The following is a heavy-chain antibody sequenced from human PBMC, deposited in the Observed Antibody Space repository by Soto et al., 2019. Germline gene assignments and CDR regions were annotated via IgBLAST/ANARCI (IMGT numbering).Heavy chain of an antibody. Sequence: QVQLVQSGAEVKKPGASVKVSCKASGYTFTGYYMHWVRQAPGQVLEWMGWINPNSGGTNYAQKFQGWVTMTRDTSIRTAYMELSRLRSDDTAVYYCARDLGYNCNYVDRQTRYYYYDGMDVWGQGTTVTVSS. CDR3: ARDLGYNCNYVDRQTRYYYYDGMDV. CDR1: GYTFTGYY. V-gene: IGHV1-2*04. D-gene: IGHD1-7*01. CDR2: INPNSGGT. J-gene: IGHJ6*02.